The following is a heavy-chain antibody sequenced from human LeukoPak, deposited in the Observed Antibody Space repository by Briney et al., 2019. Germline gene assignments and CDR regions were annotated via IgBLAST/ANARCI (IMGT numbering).Heavy chain of an antibody. CDR2: IKQDGSEK. D-gene: IGHD1-26*01. Sequence: PGGSLRLSCAASGFTFSSYWMSWVRQAPGKGLEWVANIKQDGSEKYYVDSVKGRFTISRDNAKNSLYLQMNSLRAEDTAVYYCARLEYSGSYWFDYWGQGTLVTVSS. V-gene: IGHV3-7*01. CDR3: ARLEYSGSYWFDY. J-gene: IGHJ4*02. CDR1: GFTFSSYW.